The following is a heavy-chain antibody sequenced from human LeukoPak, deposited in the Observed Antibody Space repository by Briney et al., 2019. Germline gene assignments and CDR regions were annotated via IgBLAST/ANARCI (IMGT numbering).Heavy chain of an antibody. J-gene: IGHJ6*02. D-gene: IGHD3-10*01. CDR2: IYSGGST. CDR3: ERDRVTMIRGVTIYYYYYGMDV. Sequence: GGSLRLSCAASGFTVSSNYMSWVRQAPGKGLEWVSEIYSGGSTYYGDSVKGRFTISKDNSKNTLYLQMNSLRAEDTAVYYCERDRVTMIRGVTIYYYYYGMDVWGQGTTVTVSS. CDR1: GFTVSSNY. V-gene: IGHV3-53*01.